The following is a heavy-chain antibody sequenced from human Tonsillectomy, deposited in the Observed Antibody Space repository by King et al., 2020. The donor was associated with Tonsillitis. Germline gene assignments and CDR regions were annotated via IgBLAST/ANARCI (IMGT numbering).Heavy chain of an antibody. V-gene: IGHV5-51*01. Sequence: VQLVESGAEVKKPGESLKISCKGSGYSFTNYWIGWVRQMPGKGLEWMGIIYPGDSDTTYSPSFQGQVTIPADKSISTAYLQWNSLKASGTAMYYCARLYGGYCGGTRCYRYFDYWGQGTLVTVSS. D-gene: IGHD2-2*01. CDR2: IYPGDSDT. CDR1: GYSFTNYW. CDR3: ARLYGGYCGGTRCYRYFDY. J-gene: IGHJ4*02.